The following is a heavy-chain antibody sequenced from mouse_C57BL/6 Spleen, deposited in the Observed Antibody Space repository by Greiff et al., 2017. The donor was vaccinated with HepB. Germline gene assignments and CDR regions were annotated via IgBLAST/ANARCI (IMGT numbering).Heavy chain of an antibody. Sequence: VQLQQSGAELVRPGASVKLSCTASGFNINDDYMHWVKQRPEQGLEWIGWIDPENGDTEYATKFQGKATITADTSSNTAYLQLSSLTSEDNAVYYCTLIYYDYLFAYWGQGTLVTVSA. CDR1: GFNINDDY. CDR2: IDPENGDT. CDR3: TLIYYDYLFAY. J-gene: IGHJ3*01. D-gene: IGHD2-4*01. V-gene: IGHV14-4*01.